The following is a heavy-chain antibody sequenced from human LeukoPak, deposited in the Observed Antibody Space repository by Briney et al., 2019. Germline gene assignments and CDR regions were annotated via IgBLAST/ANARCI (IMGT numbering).Heavy chain of an antibody. CDR3: ARGNVDTAMASLYYYYMDV. Sequence: SETLSLTCAVYGGSFSGYYWSWIRQPPGKGLEWIGEINHSGSTNYNPSLKSRVTISVDTSKNQFSLKLSSVTAADTAVYYCARGNVDTAMASLYYYYMDVWDKGTTVTVSS. CDR2: INHSGST. V-gene: IGHV4-34*01. CDR1: GGSFSGYY. D-gene: IGHD5-18*01. J-gene: IGHJ6*03.